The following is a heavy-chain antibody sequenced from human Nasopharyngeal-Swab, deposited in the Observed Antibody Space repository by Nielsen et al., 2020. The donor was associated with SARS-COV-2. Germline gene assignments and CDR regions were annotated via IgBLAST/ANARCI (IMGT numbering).Heavy chain of an antibody. D-gene: IGHD6-19*01. CDR1: GGSITRYY. CDR3: ARISSGWSSYYSDS. CDR2: IYYSGST. J-gene: IGHJ4*02. Sequence: SETLSLTCTVSGGSITRYYWSWIRKPPGKGLEWIGYIYYSGSTKYNPSLKSRVTISVDTSKNQFSLKVISVTAADTAVYYCARISSGWSSYYSDSWGQGTLVTVSS. V-gene: IGHV4-59*01.